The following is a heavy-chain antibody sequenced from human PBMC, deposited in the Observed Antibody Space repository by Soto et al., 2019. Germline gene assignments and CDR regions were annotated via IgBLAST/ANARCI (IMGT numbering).Heavy chain of an antibody. Sequence: GGSLRLSCAASGFTFSSYDMHWVRQATGKGLEWVSAIGTAGDTYYPGSVKGRFTISRENAKNSLYLQMNSLRAGDTAVYYCARAFDGDLLFGAFDIWGQGTMVTVSS. V-gene: IGHV3-13*01. CDR2: IGTAGDT. J-gene: IGHJ3*02. CDR3: ARAFDGDLLFGAFDI. CDR1: GFTFSSYD. D-gene: IGHD4-17*01.